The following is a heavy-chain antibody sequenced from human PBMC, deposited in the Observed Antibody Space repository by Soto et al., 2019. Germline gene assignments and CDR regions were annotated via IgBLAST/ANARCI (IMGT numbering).Heavy chain of an antibody. CDR2: IDPSDSYT. V-gene: IGHV5-10-1*01. J-gene: IGHJ6*02. D-gene: IGHD3-22*01. CDR1: GYSFTSYW. CDR3: ARRRYYDSSGYPDHYYYYGMDV. Sequence: PGESLKISCKGSGYSFTSYWISWVRQMPGKGLEWMGRIDPSDSYTNYSPSFQGHVTISADKSISTAYLQWSSLKASDTAMYYCARRRYYDSSGYPDHYYYYGMDVWGQGTTVTVSS.